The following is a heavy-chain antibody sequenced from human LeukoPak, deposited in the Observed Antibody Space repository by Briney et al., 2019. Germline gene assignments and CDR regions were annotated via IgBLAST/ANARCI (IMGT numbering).Heavy chain of an antibody. D-gene: IGHD4-17*01. Sequence: PGESLKISCKGSGYSFTSYWIGWVRQMPGKGLEWMGIIYPGDSDTRYSPSFQGQVTISADKSISTAYLQWSSLKASDTAMYYCARPGYGDYGFLAFDIWGQGTMVTVSS. CDR3: ARPGYGDYGFLAFDI. CDR2: IYPGDSDT. CDR1: GYSFTSYW. V-gene: IGHV5-51*01. J-gene: IGHJ3*02.